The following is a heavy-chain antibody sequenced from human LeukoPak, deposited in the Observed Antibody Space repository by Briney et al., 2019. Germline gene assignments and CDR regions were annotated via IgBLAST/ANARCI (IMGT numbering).Heavy chain of an antibody. CDR1: GFTFSSYS. CDR3: TRDLLGYASSWDI. J-gene: IGHJ3*02. D-gene: IGHD6-13*01. CDR2: ISSSSSTI. Sequence: GGSLRLSCAASGFTFSSYSMNWVRQAPGKGLEWVSYISSSSSTIYYADSVKGRFTISRDNAKNSLYLQMNSLRAEDTAVYYCTRDLLGYASSWDIWGQGTMVTVSS. V-gene: IGHV3-48*01.